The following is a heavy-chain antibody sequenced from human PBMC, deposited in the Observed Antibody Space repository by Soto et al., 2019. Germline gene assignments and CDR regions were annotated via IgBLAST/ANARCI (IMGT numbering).Heavy chain of an antibody. CDR3: ARSQYQVLANYYYGMDV. V-gene: IGHV4-61*01. CDR2: IYYSGST. J-gene: IGHJ6*02. CDR1: GGSVSSGSYY. Sequence: QVQLQESGPGLVKPSETLSLTCTVSGGSVSSGSYYWSWIRQPPGKGLEWIGYIYYSGSTNYNPSLKSRVTISVDTSKNQFSLKLSSVTAADTAVYYCARSQYQVLANYYYGMDVWGQGTTLTVAS. D-gene: IGHD2-2*01.